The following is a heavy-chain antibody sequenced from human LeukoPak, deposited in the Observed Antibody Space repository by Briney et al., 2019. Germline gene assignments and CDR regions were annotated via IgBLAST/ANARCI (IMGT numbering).Heavy chain of an antibody. Sequence: PGGSLRLSCAASGFTFSSYSMNWVRQAPGKGLEWVSSISSSSSYIYYADSVKGRFTISRDNAKNSLYLQMNSLRAEDTAVYYCARRGVDSYYYYMDVWGTGTTVIVSS. D-gene: IGHD2-8*01. CDR2: ISSSSSYI. CDR3: ARRGVDSYYYYMDV. CDR1: GFTFSSYS. J-gene: IGHJ6*03. V-gene: IGHV3-21*01.